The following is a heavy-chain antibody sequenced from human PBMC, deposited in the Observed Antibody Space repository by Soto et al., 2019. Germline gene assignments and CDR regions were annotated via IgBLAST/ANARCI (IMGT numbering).Heavy chain of an antibody. V-gene: IGHV3-48*04. CDR3: VRGAGGLDS. J-gene: IGHJ4*02. Sequence: PGGSLRLSCAASGFTFSTYSMNWVRQAPGKGLEWVSYISSSSSTIFYTDSVKGRFTVSRDNAKNTVYLQMNSLRPEDTAVYYCVRGAGGLDSWGQGTLVTVSS. CDR2: ISSSSSTI. CDR1: GFTFSTYS. D-gene: IGHD3-10*01.